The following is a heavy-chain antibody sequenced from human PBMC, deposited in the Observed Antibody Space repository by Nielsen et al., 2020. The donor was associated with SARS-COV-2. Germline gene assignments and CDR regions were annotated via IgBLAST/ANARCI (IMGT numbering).Heavy chain of an antibody. J-gene: IGHJ4*02. D-gene: IGHD3-3*01. V-gene: IGHV1-18*01. Sequence: ASVKVSCKASGYTFTSYGISWVRQAPGQGLEWMGWISAYNGNTNYAQKLQGRVTMTTDTSTGTAYMELRSLRSDDTAVYYCARSPVNFWSGYYRGWYFDYWGQGTLVTVSS. CDR3: ARSPVNFWSGYYRGWYFDY. CDR2: ISAYNGNT. CDR1: GYTFTSYG.